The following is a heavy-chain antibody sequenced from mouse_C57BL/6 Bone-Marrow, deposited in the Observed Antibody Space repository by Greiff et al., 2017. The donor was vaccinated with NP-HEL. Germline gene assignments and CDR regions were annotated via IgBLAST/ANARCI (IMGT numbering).Heavy chain of an antibody. D-gene: IGHD2-13*01. CDR3: ARDDWINWYFDV. CDR2: ISDGGSYT. J-gene: IGHJ1*03. V-gene: IGHV5-4*01. Sequence: VQGVESGGGLVKPGGSLKLSCAASGFTFSSYAMSWVRQTPEKRLEWVATISDGGSYTYYPDNVKGRFTIFRDNAKNNLYLQMSHLKSEDTAMYYCARDDWINWYFDVWGTGTTVTVSS. CDR1: GFTFSSYA.